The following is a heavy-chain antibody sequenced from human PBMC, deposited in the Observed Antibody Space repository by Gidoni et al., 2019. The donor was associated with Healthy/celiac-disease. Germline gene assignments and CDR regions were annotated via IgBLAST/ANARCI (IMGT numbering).Heavy chain of an antibody. D-gene: IGHD6-19*01. CDR1: GFTFDDYA. J-gene: IGHJ6*02. CDR2: ISWNSGSI. Sequence: EVQLVASGGGLVQPGRSLRLSCAASGFTFDDYAMHWVRQAPGKGLEWVSGISWNSGSIGYADSVKGRFTISRDNAKNSLYLQMNSLRAEDTALYYCAKDQWLGYYGMDVWGQGTTVTVSS. V-gene: IGHV3-9*01. CDR3: AKDQWLGYYGMDV.